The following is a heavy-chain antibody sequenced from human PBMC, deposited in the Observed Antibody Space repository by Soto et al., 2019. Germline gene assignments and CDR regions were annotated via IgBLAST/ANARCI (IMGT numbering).Heavy chain of an antibody. D-gene: IGHD1-1*01. CDR2: IGTTGDT. V-gene: IGHV3-13*01. J-gene: IGHJ4*02. CDR1: GFTFSRYD. CDR3: ARGRWYKVAYAEKILAY. Sequence: PGGSLRLSCAASGFTFSRYDMHWVRQATGKGLEWVSAIGTTGDTYYPGSVKGRFTISRENAKNSLYLQMNSLRAEDTAVYYCARGRWYKVAYAEKILAYWRQGALVTVLL.